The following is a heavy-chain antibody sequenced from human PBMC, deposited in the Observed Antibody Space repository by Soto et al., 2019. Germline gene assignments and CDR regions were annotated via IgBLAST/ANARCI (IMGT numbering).Heavy chain of an antibody. D-gene: IGHD6-6*01. V-gene: IGHV1-18*01. CDR3: SRFIMVGGSSDQNYYQGMDV. CDR2: ISGYNGNT. Sequence: ASVKVSCKTSGYTFSNYGINWVRQAPGQGLEWMGWISGYNGNTNYAQTVQGRVTMTTDTSTGTVYMELRSLKSDDTAIYYCSRFIMVGGSSDQNYYQGMDVWGQGTTVTVSS. J-gene: IGHJ6*02. CDR1: GYTFSNYG.